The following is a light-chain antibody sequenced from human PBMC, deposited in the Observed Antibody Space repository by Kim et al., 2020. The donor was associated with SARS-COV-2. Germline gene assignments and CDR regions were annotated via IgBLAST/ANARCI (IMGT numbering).Light chain of an antibody. CDR3: CSYAGSYTFYV. V-gene: IGLV2-11*01. CDR2: DVS. CDR1: SSDVGGYND. Sequence: QSVNISCTGTSSDVGGYNDVAWYQQHPGKAPKLMIYDVSKRPSGVPDRFSGSKSGNTASLTISGLQAEDEADYYCCSYAGSYTFYVFGTGTKVTVL. J-gene: IGLJ1*01.